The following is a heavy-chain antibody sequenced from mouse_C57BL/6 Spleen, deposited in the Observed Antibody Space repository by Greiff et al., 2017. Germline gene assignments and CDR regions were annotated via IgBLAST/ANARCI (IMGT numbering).Heavy chain of an antibody. CDR3: ARQEGYYVGYFDV. J-gene: IGHJ1*03. CDR1: GFTFSDYY. V-gene: IGHV5-12*01. Sequence: EVKVVESGGGLVQPGGSLKLSCAASGFTFSDYYMYWVRQTPEKRLEWVAYISNGGGSTYYPDTVKGRFTISRDNAKNTLYLQMSRLKSEDTAMYYCARQEGYYVGYFDVWGTGTTVTVSS. D-gene: IGHD2-3*01. CDR2: ISNGGGST.